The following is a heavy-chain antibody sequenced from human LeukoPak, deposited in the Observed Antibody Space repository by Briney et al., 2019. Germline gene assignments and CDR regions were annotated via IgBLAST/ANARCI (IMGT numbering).Heavy chain of an antibody. V-gene: IGHV3-53*01. CDR2: IYSGGST. CDR3: ARDSETETGWYYYGMDV. D-gene: IGHD1-14*01. CDR1: EFSFSTYW. J-gene: IGHJ6*02. Sequence: GGSLRLSCAASEFSFSTYWMHWVRQAPGKGLEWVSVIYSGGSTYYADSVQGRFTISRDISKDTVYLQMNSLRAEDTAVYYCARDSETETGWYYYGMDVWGQGTTVTVSS.